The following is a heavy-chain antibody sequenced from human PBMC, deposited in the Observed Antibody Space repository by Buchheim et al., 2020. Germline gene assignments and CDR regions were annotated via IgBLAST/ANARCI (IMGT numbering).Heavy chain of an antibody. J-gene: IGHJ6*02. V-gene: IGHV4-4*02. Sequence: QVQLQESGPGLVKPSGTLSLTCAVSGGSISSSNWWSWVRQPPGKGLEWIGEIYHSGSTNYNPSLKSRVTISVDKPKNQFSPKLSSVTAADTAVYYCARGVAGTFGDYYYYGMDVWGQGTT. CDR1: GGSISSSNW. CDR2: IYHSGST. D-gene: IGHD6-19*01. CDR3: ARGVAGTFGDYYYYGMDV.